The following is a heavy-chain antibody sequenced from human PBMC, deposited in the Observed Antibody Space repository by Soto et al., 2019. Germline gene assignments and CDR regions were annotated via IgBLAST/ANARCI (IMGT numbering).Heavy chain of an antibody. D-gene: IGHD5-12*01. CDR1: GVTFSRQD. CDR3: ATNEGRDGYSFDY. CDR2: IIPIFGTP. Sequence: QVQLVQSGAEVKKPGSSVKVSCKASGVTFSRQDMRWVRQAPGQGLEWMGGIIPIFGTPQYAEKCQGRVTITADESTSTAYMELSSLTSEDTAVYYCATNEGRDGYSFDYWGQGTLVTVSS. J-gene: IGHJ4*02. V-gene: IGHV1-69*01.